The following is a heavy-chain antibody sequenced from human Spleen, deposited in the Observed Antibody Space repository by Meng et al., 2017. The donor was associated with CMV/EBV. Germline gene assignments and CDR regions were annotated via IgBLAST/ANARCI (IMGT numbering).Heavy chain of an antibody. V-gene: IGHV1-2*02. CDR3: ARSWIAVAGTKSWFDP. CDR1: GYAFTGYY. D-gene: IGHD6-19*01. CDR2: INPNSGAS. Sequence: ASVKVSCKASGYAFTGYYVHWVRQAPGQGLEWMGWINPNSGASSYPQKFQGRVTLTRDMSVSTAYMELSRLRSDDTAVYYCARSWIAVAGTKSWFDPWGQGTLVTVSS. J-gene: IGHJ5*02.